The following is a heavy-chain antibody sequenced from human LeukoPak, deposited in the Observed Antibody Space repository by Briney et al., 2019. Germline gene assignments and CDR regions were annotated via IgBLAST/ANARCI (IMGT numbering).Heavy chain of an antibody. D-gene: IGHD1-26*01. V-gene: IGHV3-23*01. CDR2: ASGSGGST. J-gene: IGHJ4*02. CDR1: GFTFSSYA. Sequence: GGSLRLSCAASGFTFSSYAMSWVRQAPGKGLEWVSAASGSGGSTYYADSVKGRFTISRDNSKNTLYLQMNSLRAEDTAVYYCAKGVSSGSYYPFDYWGQGTLVTVSS. CDR3: AKGVSSGSYYPFDY.